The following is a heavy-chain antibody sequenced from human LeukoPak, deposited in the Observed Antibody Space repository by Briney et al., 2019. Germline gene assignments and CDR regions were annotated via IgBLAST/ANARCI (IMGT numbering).Heavy chain of an antibody. D-gene: IGHD3-10*01. V-gene: IGHV4-4*07. CDR1: GGSISSYY. J-gene: IGHJ4*02. CDR2: IYTSGST. Sequence: SETLSLTCTVSGGSISSYYWSWIRQPAGKGLEWIGRIYTSGSTNYNPSLKSRVTMSVDTPKNQFSLKLSSVTAADTAVYYCAREVLWFGELSGFDWGQGTLVTVSS. CDR3: AREVLWFGELSGFD.